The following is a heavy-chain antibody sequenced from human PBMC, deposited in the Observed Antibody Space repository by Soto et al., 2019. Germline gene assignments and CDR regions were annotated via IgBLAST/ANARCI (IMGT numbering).Heavy chain of an antibody. D-gene: IGHD4-4*01. V-gene: IGHV3-30*18. CDR3: AKDLAQRDYSKYYYYGMDV. CDR1: GFTFSSYG. CDR2: ISYDGSNK. Sequence: GGSLRLSCAASGFTFSSYGMHWVRQAPGKGLEWVAVISYDGSNKYYADSVKGRFTISRDNSKNTLYLQMNSLRAEDTAVYYCAKDLAQRDYSKYYYYGMDVWGQGTTVTVSS. J-gene: IGHJ6*02.